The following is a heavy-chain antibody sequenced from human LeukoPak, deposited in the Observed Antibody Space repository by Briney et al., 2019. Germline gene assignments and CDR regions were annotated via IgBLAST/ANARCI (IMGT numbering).Heavy chain of an antibody. CDR1: GYSISSGYY. Sequence: SETLSLTCTVSGYSISSGYYWSWIRQPPGKGLEWIGEINHSGSTNYNPSLKSRVTISVDTSKNQFSLKLSSVTAADTAVYYCVTTYYYGSGRLGGFDIWGQGTMVTVSS. CDR3: VTTYYYGSGRLGGFDI. J-gene: IGHJ3*02. D-gene: IGHD3-10*01. V-gene: IGHV4-38-2*02. CDR2: INHSGST.